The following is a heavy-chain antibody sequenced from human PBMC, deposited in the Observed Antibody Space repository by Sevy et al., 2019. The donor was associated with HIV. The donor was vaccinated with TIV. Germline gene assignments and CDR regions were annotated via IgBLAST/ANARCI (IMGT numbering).Heavy chain of an antibody. V-gene: IGHV3-23*01. CDR2: ISGSGGST. D-gene: IGHD2-15*01. J-gene: IGHJ4*02. Sequence: GSLRLSCAASGFTFSSYAMSWVRQAPGKGLEWVSAISGSGGSTYYADSVKGRFTISRDNSKNTLYLQMNSLRAEDTAVYYCAKLGVYCSGGSCYLFDYWGQGTLVTVSS. CDR3: AKLGVYCSGGSCYLFDY. CDR1: GFTFSSYA.